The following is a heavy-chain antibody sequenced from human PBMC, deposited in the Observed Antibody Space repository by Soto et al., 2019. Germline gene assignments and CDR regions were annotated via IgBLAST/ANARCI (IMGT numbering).Heavy chain of an antibody. CDR3: ASGATGDDYYDSSGYFPYYFDY. Sequence: PSETLSLTCTVSGGSISSGGYYWSWIRQHPGKGLEWIGYIYYSGSTYYNPSLKSRVTISVDTSKNQFSLKLSSVTAADTAVYYCASGATGDDYYDSSGYFPYYFDYWGQGTLVTVSS. CDR1: GGSISSGGYY. D-gene: IGHD3-22*01. J-gene: IGHJ4*02. V-gene: IGHV4-31*03. CDR2: IYYSGST.